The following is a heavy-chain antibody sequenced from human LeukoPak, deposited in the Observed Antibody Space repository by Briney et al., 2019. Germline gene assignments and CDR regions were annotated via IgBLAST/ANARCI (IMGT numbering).Heavy chain of an antibody. V-gene: IGHV4-31*03. J-gene: IGHJ5*02. D-gene: IGHD6-6*01. CDR3: ARHEYTSSFWFDP. Sequence: SETLSLTCTVSGGSISSGGYCWSWIRQHPGKGLDWIGCIYYSGSTYYNPSLKSRVTLSVDTSKNQFSLQLSSVTAADTAVYYCARHEYTSSFWFDPWGQGTLVTVSS. CDR2: IYYSGST. CDR1: GGSISSGGYC.